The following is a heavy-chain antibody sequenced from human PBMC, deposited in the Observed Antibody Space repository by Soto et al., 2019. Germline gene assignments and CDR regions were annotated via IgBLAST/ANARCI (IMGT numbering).Heavy chain of an antibody. CDR3: ARGRSRGDSGSYYDAPGGLPFDY. D-gene: IGHD1-26*01. CDR1: GFTFSSYG. Sequence: QVQLVESGGGVVQPGRSLRLSCAASGFTFSSYGMHWVRQAPGKGLEWVAVIWYDGSNKYYADSVKGRFTISRDNSKNTLYLQMNSLRAEDTAVYYCARGRSRGDSGSYYDAPGGLPFDYWGQGTLVTVSS. V-gene: IGHV3-33*01. CDR2: IWYDGSNK. J-gene: IGHJ4*02.